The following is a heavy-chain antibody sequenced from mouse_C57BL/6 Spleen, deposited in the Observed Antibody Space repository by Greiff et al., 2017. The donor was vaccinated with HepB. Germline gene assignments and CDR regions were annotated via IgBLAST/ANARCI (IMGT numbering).Heavy chain of an antibody. Sequence: VKLMESGAELVKPGASVKMSCKASGYTFTSYWITWVKQRPGQGLEWIGDIYPGSGSTNYNEKFKSKATLTVDTSSSTAYMQLSSLTSEDSAVYYCARGYGSSYAWFAYWGQGTLVTVSA. CDR1: GYTFTSYW. D-gene: IGHD1-1*01. CDR3: ARGYGSSYAWFAY. J-gene: IGHJ3*01. V-gene: IGHV1-55*01. CDR2: IYPGSGST.